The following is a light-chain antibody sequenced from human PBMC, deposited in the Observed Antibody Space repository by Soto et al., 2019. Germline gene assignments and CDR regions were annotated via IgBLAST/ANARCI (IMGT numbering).Light chain of an antibody. V-gene: IGKV3-15*01. CDR2: GAS. Sequence: DIVMTQSPATLSVSPGERATLSCRASQSVSSNLAWYQQKPGQAPRLLIYGASTKATGIPARFSGSGSGTEFTLNILSLQYANFAFYYSLQYNSWPYTFGQGTKLAIK. CDR3: LQYNSWPYT. J-gene: IGKJ2*01. CDR1: QSVSSN.